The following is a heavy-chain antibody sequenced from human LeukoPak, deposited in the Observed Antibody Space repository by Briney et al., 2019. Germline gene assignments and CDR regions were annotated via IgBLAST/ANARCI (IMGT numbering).Heavy chain of an antibody. CDR1: GYSFTSYW. V-gene: IGHV5-10-1*01. Sequence: GESLKISCKGSGYSFTSYWISWVRQMPGKGLEWMGRIDPSDSYTNYSPSFQGHVTISADKSISTAYLQWSSLKASDTAMYYCARRGDSPYCSGGTCYSGNWFDPWGQGTLVTVSS. J-gene: IGHJ5*02. D-gene: IGHD2-15*01. CDR2: IDPSDSYT. CDR3: ARRGDSPYCSGGTCYSGNWFDP.